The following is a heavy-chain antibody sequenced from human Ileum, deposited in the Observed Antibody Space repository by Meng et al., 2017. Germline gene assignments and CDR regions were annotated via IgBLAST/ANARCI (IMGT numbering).Heavy chain of an antibody. D-gene: IGHD6-19*01. J-gene: IGHJ4*02. Sequence: GRLQGSGPGLVQPSETLSLTCSVSGASISSGNWWSWVRQSPGKGLEWIGEMYHSGTTNYNPSLKSRVTISLDTSKNQLSLKLTSVTAADTAVYYCARHIGVPGTRGFDYWGQGTLVTVPS. CDR3: ARHIGVPGTRGFDY. V-gene: IGHV4-4*02. CDR2: MYHSGTT. CDR1: GASISSGNW.